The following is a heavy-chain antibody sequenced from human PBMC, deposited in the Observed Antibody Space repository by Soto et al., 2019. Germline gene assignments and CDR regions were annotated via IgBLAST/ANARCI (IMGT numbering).Heavy chain of an antibody. CDR3: AKSHPSSWADFDY. D-gene: IGHD6-13*01. J-gene: IGHJ4*02. CDR2: ISGSGDST. Sequence: EVQLLESGGGLVQPGGSLRLSCAASGFTFSSYAMSWVRQAPGKGLEWVSTISGSGDSTYYADSVKGRLTISRDNSKNTLYLQMNSLRAEDTAIYSCAKSHPSSWADFDYWGQGTLVTVSS. CDR1: GFTFSSYA. V-gene: IGHV3-23*01.